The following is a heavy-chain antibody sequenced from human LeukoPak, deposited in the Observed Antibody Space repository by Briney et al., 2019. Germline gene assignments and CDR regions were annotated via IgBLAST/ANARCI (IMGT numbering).Heavy chain of an antibody. D-gene: IGHD3-22*01. CDR1: GYTFTSYY. J-gene: IGHJ3*02. Sequence: GASVKVSCKASGYTFTSYYMHWVRQAPGQGLEWMGIINPSGGSTSYAQKFQGRVTMTRDTSTSTVYMELSSLRSEDTAVYYCARTYYYDSSGYWGDSNYAFDIWAKGQWSPSLQ. CDR3: ARTYYYDSSGYWGDSNYAFDI. CDR2: INPSGGST. V-gene: IGHV1-46*01.